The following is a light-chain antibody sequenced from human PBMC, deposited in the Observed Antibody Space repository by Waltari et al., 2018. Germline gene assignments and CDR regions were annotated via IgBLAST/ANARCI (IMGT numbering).Light chain of an antibody. V-gene: IGKV4-1*01. Sequence: DIVMTQSPESLAVSLGERATINCQSSQSLLSSSNNMNYLAWYQQKPGQPPKLLIYWASTRESGVPDRFNGGGSGTDFTLTVSSLQAEDAAVYYCQQYHTTPDTFGQGTKLEIK. CDR2: WAS. CDR3: QQYHTTPDT. CDR1: QSLLSSSNNMNY. J-gene: IGKJ2*01.